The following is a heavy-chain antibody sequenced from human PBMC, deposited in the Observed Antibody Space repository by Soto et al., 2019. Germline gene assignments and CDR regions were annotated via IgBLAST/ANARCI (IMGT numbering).Heavy chain of an antibody. Sequence: GGSLRLSCSASGFTFSSYVMHWVRQAPGKGLGYVSAISSNGGSTYYADSVKGRFTISRDNSKNTLYLQMSSLRPEDTAVYYWVKEGWIQLWSPYFDYWGQGTLVTVSS. CDR1: GFTFSSYV. V-gene: IGHV3-64D*06. D-gene: IGHD5-18*01. CDR3: VKEGWIQLWSPYFDY. J-gene: IGHJ4*02. CDR2: ISSNGGST.